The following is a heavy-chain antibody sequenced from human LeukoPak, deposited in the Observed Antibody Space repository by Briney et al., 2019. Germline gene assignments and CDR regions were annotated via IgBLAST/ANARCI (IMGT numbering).Heavy chain of an antibody. CDR3: AKGAPNYYDSSGYYHY. J-gene: IGHJ4*02. D-gene: IGHD3-22*01. Sequence: GGSLRLSCAASGFTFSSYAMSWVRQAPGKGLEWVSAISGSGGSTYYADSVKGRFTISGDNSKNTLYLQMNSLRAEDTAVYYCAKGAPNYYDSSGYYHYWGQGTLVTVSS. CDR2: ISGSGGST. V-gene: IGHV3-23*01. CDR1: GFTFSSYA.